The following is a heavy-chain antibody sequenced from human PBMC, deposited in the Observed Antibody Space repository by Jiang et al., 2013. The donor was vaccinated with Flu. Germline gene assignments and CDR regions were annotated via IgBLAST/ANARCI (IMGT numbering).Heavy chain of an antibody. CDR1: GGSISSSSYY. Sequence: SLTCTVSGGSISSSSYYWGWIRQPPGKGLEWIGSIYYSGSTYYKPSLKSRVTISIDKSKNQFSLKLSSVTAADTAIYYCAAREGARNQYFQYWGQGTLVTVSS. D-gene: IGHD4/OR15-4a*01. V-gene: IGHV4-39*01. CDR3: AAREGARNQYFQY. J-gene: IGHJ1*01. CDR2: IYYSGST.